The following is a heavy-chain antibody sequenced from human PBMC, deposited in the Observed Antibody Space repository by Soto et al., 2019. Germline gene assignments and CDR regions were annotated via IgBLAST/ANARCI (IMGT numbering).Heavy chain of an antibody. CDR1: GGSFSGYY. Sequence: TLSLTCAVYGGSFSGYYWSWIRQPPGKGLEWIGEINHSGSTNYNPSLKSRVTISVDTSKNQFSLKLSSVTAADTAVYYCARGLVVVAATGYYYYGMDVWGQGTTVTVSS. J-gene: IGHJ6*02. CDR2: INHSGST. D-gene: IGHD2-15*01. CDR3: ARGLVVVAATGYYYYGMDV. V-gene: IGHV4-34*01.